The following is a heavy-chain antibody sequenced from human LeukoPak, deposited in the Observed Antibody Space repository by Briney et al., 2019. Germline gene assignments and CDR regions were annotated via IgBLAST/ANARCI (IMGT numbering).Heavy chain of an antibody. D-gene: IGHD5-18*01. V-gene: IGHV3-43*02. CDR1: GFTFDDYA. CDR2: IKGDGSST. Sequence: TGGSLRLSCAASGFTFDDYAMHWVRQAPGKGLEWASLIKGDGSSTYYADSVKGRFTISRDNSKNSLYLQMNSLRTEDTALYYCAKARPGDSYGLDYWGQGTLVTASS. J-gene: IGHJ4*02. CDR3: AKARPGDSYGLDY.